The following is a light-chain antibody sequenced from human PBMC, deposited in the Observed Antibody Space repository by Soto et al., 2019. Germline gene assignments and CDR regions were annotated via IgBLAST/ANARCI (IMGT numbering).Light chain of an antibody. CDR2: GAS. CDR3: QQYNSWPT. Sequence: IVMTQSPATLSMSPGERATLSCRASQAISSNLAWYQQKPGQAPRLLIYGASTRATGIPARFSGSGSGTEFTLTISSLFSEDFAVYYCQQYNSWPTFGQGTKVDIX. J-gene: IGKJ1*01. CDR1: QAISSN. V-gene: IGKV3-15*01.